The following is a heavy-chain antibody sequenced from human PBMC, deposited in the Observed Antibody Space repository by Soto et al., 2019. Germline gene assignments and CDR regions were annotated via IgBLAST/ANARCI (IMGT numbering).Heavy chain of an antibody. J-gene: IGHJ4*02. CDR2: IGGTSGTT. CDR1: GFTFSSYS. Sequence: GVSLRLSCAASGFTFSSYSMNWVRQAPGKGLEWLSYIGGTSGTTYYAESVKGRFTISRDNSKNTLYLQMNSLRAEDTAVYYCARDSGYSSSWSDYWGQGTLVTVSS. D-gene: IGHD6-13*01. V-gene: IGHV3-48*01. CDR3: ARDSGYSSSWSDY.